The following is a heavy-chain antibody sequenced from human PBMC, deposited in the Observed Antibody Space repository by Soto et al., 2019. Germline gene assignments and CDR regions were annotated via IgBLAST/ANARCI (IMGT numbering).Heavy chain of an antibody. CDR1: GGSISSSSYY. CDR2: IYYSGST. J-gene: IGHJ6*02. D-gene: IGHD3-3*01. CDR3: ARHYDFWSGYSVNYGMDV. Sequence: PSETLSLTCTVSGGSISSSSYYWGWIRQPPGKGLEWIGSIYYSGSTYYNPSLKSRVTISVDTSKNQFSLKLSSVTAADTAVYYCARHYDFWSGYSVNYGMDVWGQGTTVTV. V-gene: IGHV4-39*01.